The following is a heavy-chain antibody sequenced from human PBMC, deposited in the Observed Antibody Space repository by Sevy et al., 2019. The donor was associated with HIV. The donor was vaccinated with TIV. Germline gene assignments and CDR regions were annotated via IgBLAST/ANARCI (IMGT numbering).Heavy chain of an antibody. J-gene: IGHJ6*02. CDR2: LMGGGGRT. V-gene: IGHV3-23*01. CDR3: AKRRVQSGLSGGGANYGMDV. D-gene: IGHD2-8*02. CDR1: GFPFTNFP. Sequence: GGSLRLSCAASGFPFTNFPLGGFRQAPGKGLDGSPTLMGGGGRTYHADSVTGRFIISRDNSRNTLYLQMNSLRAEDTAIYYCAKRRVQSGLSGGGANYGMDVCGRGTTVTVSS.